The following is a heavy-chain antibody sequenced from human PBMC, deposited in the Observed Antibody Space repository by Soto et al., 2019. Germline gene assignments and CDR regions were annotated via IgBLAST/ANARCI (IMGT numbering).Heavy chain of an antibody. CDR2: ISWNSGSI. D-gene: IGHD2-21*01. Sequence: GGSLRLSCAASGFTFDDYAMHWVRQAPGKGLEWVSGISWNSGSIGYADSVKGRFTISRDNAKNSLYLQMNSLRAEDTALYYRAARVDCGGDCYDGGDFDYWGQGTLVTVSS. V-gene: IGHV3-9*01. J-gene: IGHJ4*02. CDR3: AARVDCGGDCYDGGDFDY. CDR1: GFTFDDYA.